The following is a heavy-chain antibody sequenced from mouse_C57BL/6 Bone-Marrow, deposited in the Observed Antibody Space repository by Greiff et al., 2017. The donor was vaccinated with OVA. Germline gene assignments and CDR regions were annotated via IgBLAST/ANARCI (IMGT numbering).Heavy chain of an antibody. CDR2: IYPGNSDT. Sequence: VQLQQSGTVLARPGASVKMSCKTSGYTFTSYWMHWVKQRPGQGLEWIGAIYPGNSDTSYNQKFKGKAKLTAVTSASTAYMELSSLTNEDSAVDYCTRSITTVVADYWGQGTTLTVSS. J-gene: IGHJ2*01. V-gene: IGHV1-5*01. CDR1: GYTFTSYW. CDR3: TRSITTVVADY. D-gene: IGHD1-1*01.